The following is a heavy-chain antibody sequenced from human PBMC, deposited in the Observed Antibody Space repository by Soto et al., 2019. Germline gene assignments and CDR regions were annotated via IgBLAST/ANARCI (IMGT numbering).Heavy chain of an antibody. CDR2: VSYDGDDQ. V-gene: IGHV3-30-3*01. J-gene: IGHJ5*02. D-gene: IGHD3-9*01. CDR3: ARASYFSEKTAYYAKSFKWFDP. Sequence: PGGSLRLSCAASGLTFRGSEMHWVRQAPGKGLEWVAFVSYDGDDQYYADSVKGRFTVSRDNSGNTLHLQMDSLRPEDTAFYYCARASYFSEKTAYYAKSFKWFDPWGQGTLVTVSS. CDR1: GLTFRGSE.